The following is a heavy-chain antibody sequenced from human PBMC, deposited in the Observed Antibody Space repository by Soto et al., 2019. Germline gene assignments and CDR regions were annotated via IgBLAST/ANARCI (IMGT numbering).Heavy chain of an antibody. Sequence: QVHLVQSGAEVRKPGASVKVSCKGSGYTFTTYGITWVRQAPGQGLEWMGWISAHNGNTNYAQKLQGRVNVTRDPSTSTAYMELRNLRSDDTAVYYCARGRYGDYWGQGALVTVSS. CDR1: GYTFTTYG. D-gene: IGHD1-1*01. CDR3: ARGRYGDY. CDR2: ISAHNGNT. J-gene: IGHJ4*02. V-gene: IGHV1-18*01.